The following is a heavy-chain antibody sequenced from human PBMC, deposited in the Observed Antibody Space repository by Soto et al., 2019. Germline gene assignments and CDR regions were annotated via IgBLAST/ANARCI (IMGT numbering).Heavy chain of an antibody. CDR3: TTLGLRFYYYYGMDV. CDR2: IKSKTDGGTT. J-gene: IGHJ6*02. V-gene: IGHV3-15*01. Sequence: PGGSLRLSCAASGFTVSNAWMSWVRQAPGKGLEWVGRIKSKTDGGTTDYAAPVKGRFTISRDDSKNTLYLQMNSLKTEDTAVYYCTTLGLRFYYYYGMDVWGQGTTVTVSS. D-gene: IGHD5-12*01. CDR1: GFTVSNAW.